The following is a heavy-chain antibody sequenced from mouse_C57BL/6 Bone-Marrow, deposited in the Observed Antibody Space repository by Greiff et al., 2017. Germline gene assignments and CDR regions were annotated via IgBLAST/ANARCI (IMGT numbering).Heavy chain of an antibody. CDR3: ASAASGPEYWAY. CDR2: IHPNIGST. V-gene: IGHV1-64*01. CDR1: GYAFTSFW. D-gene: IGHD6-1*01. Sequence: QVQLQQPGAELVKPGASVKLSCKASGYAFTSFWMHWVKQRPGQGLEWIGMIHPNIGSTNYNEKFKSKATLTVDKSSSTAYMQLSSLTSEDSAVYYGASAASGPEYWAYWGQGTTLTVSS. J-gene: IGHJ2*01.